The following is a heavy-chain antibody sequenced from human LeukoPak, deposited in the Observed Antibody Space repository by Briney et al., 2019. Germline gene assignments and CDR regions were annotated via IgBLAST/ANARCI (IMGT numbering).Heavy chain of an antibody. CDR3: ARDLAYYYGSEYGMDV. J-gene: IGHJ6*02. CDR1: GFTFSSYE. D-gene: IGHD3-10*01. CDR2: ISSSGSTT. Sequence: GGSLRLSCAASGFTFSSYEMNWVRQAPGKGLERVSYISSSGSTTYYADSVKGRFTISRDNAKNSLYLQMNSLRAEDTAVYYCARDLAYYYGSEYGMDVWGQGTTVTVSS. V-gene: IGHV3-48*03.